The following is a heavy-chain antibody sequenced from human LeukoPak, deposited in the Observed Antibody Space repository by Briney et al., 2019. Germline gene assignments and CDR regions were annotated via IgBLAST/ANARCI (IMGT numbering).Heavy chain of an antibody. CDR1: GYTFSTYG. J-gene: IGHJ5*02. D-gene: IGHD1-1*01. CDR3: ARGDNGYNLNENWLDP. CDR2: ISAYNGNT. Sequence: ASVKVSCKASGYTFSTYGITWVRQAPGQGLEWMGWISAYNGNTNYAQKVQGRVTMTTDTSTSTAYMELRSLRSDDTAVYYCARGDNGYNLNENWLDPWGQGTLVTFSS. V-gene: IGHV1-18*01.